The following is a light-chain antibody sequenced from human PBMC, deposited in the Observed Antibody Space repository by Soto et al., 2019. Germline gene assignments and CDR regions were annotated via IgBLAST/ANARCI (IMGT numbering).Light chain of an antibody. CDR2: GAS. Sequence: EIVLTQSPGTLSLSPGERATLSCRASQSLSSTYLAWYQQKPGQAPRLLIYGASSRATAIPDRFSGSGSGTDFTLTISRLEPEDFAVYYCQQYGSSPVTFGGGTRVEIK. J-gene: IGKJ4*01. CDR1: QSLSSTY. CDR3: QQYGSSPVT. V-gene: IGKV3-20*01.